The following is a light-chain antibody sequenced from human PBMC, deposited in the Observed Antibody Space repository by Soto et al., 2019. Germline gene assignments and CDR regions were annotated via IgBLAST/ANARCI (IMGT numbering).Light chain of an antibody. CDR3: QVWDSADDHRYV. CDR1: GIGGKN. V-gene: IGLV3-21*02. Sequence: SYELTQPPSVSVAPGQTATITCGGDGIGGKNVHWYQQKPGQAPVLVVYDTSDRPSGIPERFSGSNSGNTATLTISGVEAGDEADYHCQVWDSADDHRYVFGTGTKVTVL. CDR2: DTS. J-gene: IGLJ1*01.